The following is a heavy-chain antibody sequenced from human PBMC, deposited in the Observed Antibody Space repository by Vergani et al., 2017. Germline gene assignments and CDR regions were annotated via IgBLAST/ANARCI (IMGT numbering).Heavy chain of an antibody. CDR2: FFYISSP. Sequence: EWIGYFFYISSPRYTPALKSRVTISLDTSKNQFSLKLSSVTAADTAVYYCARDGPGGDSTTLLWYYYYGMDVWGQGTTVTVSS. V-gene: IGHV4-59*01. J-gene: IGHJ6*02. D-gene: IGHD4-17*01. CDR3: ARDGPGGDSTTLLWYYYYGMDV.